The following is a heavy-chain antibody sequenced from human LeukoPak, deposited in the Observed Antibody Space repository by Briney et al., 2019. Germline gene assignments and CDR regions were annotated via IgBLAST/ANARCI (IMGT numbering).Heavy chain of an antibody. CDR3: ARVRITRANWFDP. V-gene: IGHV3-74*01. D-gene: IGHD2-2*01. J-gene: IGHJ5*02. Sequence: PGGSLRLSCAASGFTSSDYWMVWVRKAPGKGLVWVSRILSDGSSTSYADSVKGRFTISRDIAKNTLYLQMNSLRVEDTAVYYCARVRITRANWFDPWGQGTLVTVSS. CDR1: GFTSSDYW. CDR2: ILSDGSST.